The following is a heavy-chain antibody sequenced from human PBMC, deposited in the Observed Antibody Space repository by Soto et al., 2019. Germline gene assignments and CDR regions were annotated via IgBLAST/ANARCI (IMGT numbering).Heavy chain of an antibody. J-gene: IGHJ3*02. CDR3: ARDLYSYGSGSYFAFDI. D-gene: IGHD3-10*01. CDR1: GYTFTSYG. V-gene: IGHV1-18*01. Sequence: QVQLVQSGAEVKKPGASVKVSCKASGYTFTSYGISWVRQAPGQGLEWMGWISAYNGNTNYAQKIQGRVTMTTDTSTSTAYMELRSLRSDDTAVYYCARDLYSYGSGSYFAFDIWGQGTMVTVSS. CDR2: ISAYNGNT.